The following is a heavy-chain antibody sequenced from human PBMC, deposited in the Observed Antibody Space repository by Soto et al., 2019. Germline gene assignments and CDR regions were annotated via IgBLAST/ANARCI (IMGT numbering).Heavy chain of an antibody. J-gene: IGHJ4*02. CDR1: GFPFTSYG. Sequence: QVQLVESGGGVVQPGRSLRLSCAASGFPFTSYGMHWVREGPDKGLEWVAIISYDGSDKYYADSVKGRSTISRDNSKNTLYLQMNSLRPEDTALYYCGGGQYYFDYRCQGGLVIVSS. D-gene: IGHD3-10*01. V-gene: IGHV3-30*03. CDR2: ISYDGSDK. CDR3: GGGQYYFDY.